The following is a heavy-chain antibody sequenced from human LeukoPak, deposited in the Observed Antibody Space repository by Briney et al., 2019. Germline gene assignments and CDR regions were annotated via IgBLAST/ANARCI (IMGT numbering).Heavy chain of an antibody. CDR2: ISSDGSST. Sequence: PGGSLRLSCAASGFTFSDYWTHWVRQAPGKGLVWVSRISSDGSSTSYADSVKGRFTVSRDNAKNTLYLQMNSLRAEDTAVYYCARGVSEYYYDSSGYYTGSYDPWGQGTLVTVSP. J-gene: IGHJ5*02. V-gene: IGHV3-74*01. CDR3: ARGVSEYYYDSSGYYTGSYDP. D-gene: IGHD3-22*01. CDR1: GFTFSDYW.